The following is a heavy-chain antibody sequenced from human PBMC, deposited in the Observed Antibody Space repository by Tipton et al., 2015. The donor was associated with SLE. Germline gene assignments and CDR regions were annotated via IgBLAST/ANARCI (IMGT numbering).Heavy chain of an antibody. Sequence: TLSLTCTVSGDSISNSDDYWSWIRQPPGKGLEWIGNIYYGGGTYYNPSLESRVTISLDTSKNQFSLKLNSVTAADTAVYYCARSLLQLWFDLDYWGQGTLVTVSS. V-gene: IGHV4-31*03. CDR1: GDSISNSDDY. J-gene: IGHJ4*02. CDR2: IYYGGGT. CDR3: ARSLLQLWFDLDY. D-gene: IGHD5-18*01.